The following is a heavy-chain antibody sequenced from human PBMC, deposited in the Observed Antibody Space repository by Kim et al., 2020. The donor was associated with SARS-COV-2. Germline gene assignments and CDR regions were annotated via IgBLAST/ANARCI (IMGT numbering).Heavy chain of an antibody. CDR2: INHSGST. V-gene: IGHV4-34*01. CDR1: GGSFSGYY. J-gene: IGHJ5*02. CDR3: SRVVPYSDFWSGDQLAWFAP. Sequence: SETLSLTCAVYGGSFSGYYWSWIRQPPGKGPEWIGEINHSGSTNYNPSLKSRVTISVDTSKKQFSLKLSSVTAADTAVYYCSRVVPYSDFWSGDQLAWFAPWGQGTLVTVSS. D-gene: IGHD3-3*01.